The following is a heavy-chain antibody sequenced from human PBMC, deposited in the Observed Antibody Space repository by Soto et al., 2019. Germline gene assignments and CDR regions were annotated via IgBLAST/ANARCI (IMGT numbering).Heavy chain of an antibody. Sequence: PGASRRLSCVASGFTFHSFSMNWVRQAPGKGLEWVSTISSNSAYIYYTDALSGRFTISRDNAKNSLHLQMNSLRAEDTAVYYCTRDASRDSSARGWFDPWGPGTLVTVSS. D-gene: IGHD6-13*01. CDR2: ISSNSAYI. J-gene: IGHJ5*02. CDR3: TRDASRDSSARGWFDP. V-gene: IGHV3-21*01. CDR1: GFTFHSFS.